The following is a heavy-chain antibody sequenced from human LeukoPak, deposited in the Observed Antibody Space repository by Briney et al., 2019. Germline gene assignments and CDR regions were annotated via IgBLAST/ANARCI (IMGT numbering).Heavy chain of an antibody. Sequence: ASVTVSCKASGFTFTSSAVLWVRQARGQRLEWIGWIVVGSGNTNYAQKFQEGVTITRDMSTSTAYMELSSLRSEDTAVYYCAAVGGLLWFGELLGGFDPWGQGTLVTVSS. CDR2: IVVGSGNT. J-gene: IGHJ5*02. CDR1: GFTFTSSA. V-gene: IGHV1-58*01. CDR3: AAVGGLLWFGELLGGFDP. D-gene: IGHD3-10*01.